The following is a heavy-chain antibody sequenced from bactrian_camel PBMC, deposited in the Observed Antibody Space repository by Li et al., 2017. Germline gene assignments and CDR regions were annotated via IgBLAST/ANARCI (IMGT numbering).Heavy chain of an antibody. CDR3: AAQPRQTLAFLESQCYDAAAFNY. Sequence: HVQLVESGGGLVQPGGSLRLSCAASGLTFSDYYTNWVRQAPGRGLEWVSSINSRGSSTYYSDSVKGRFTISRDNAKNTVYLQMSSLTSEDTALCYCAAQPRQTLAFLESQCYDAAAFNYWGQGTQVTVS. CDR1: GLTFSDYY. J-gene: IGHJ4*01. V-gene: IGHV3-2*01. D-gene: IGHD3*01. CDR2: INSRGSST.